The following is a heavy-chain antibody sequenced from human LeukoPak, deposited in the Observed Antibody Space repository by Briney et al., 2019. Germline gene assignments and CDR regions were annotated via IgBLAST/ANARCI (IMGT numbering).Heavy chain of an antibody. CDR2: ISGSGGST. CDR3: AKDRADSYYYYYMDV. Sequence: PGGSLRLSCAASGFTFSSYAMSWVRQAPGKGLEWVSAISGSGGSTYYADSVKGRFTISRDNSKNTLYLQMNSLRAEDTAVYYCAKDRADSYYYYYMDVWGKGTTVTVSS. CDR1: GFTFSSYA. V-gene: IGHV3-23*01. D-gene: IGHD2-21*01. J-gene: IGHJ6*03.